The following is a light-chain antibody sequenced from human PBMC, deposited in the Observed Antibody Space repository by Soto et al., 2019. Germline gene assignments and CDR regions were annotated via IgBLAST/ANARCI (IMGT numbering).Light chain of an antibody. J-gene: IGKJ3*01. CDR3: HHYGTSPFT. CDR1: ESIASSY. CDR2: GAS. V-gene: IGKV3-20*01. Sequence: ELVLTQSPGTLSLSPGERATLSCRASESIASSYLGWYQQTPGQAPRLLIYGASSRATGIPDRFSGSGSGTDVTLTITRLEPEDFAVYYCHHYGTSPFTFGPGTKVEI.